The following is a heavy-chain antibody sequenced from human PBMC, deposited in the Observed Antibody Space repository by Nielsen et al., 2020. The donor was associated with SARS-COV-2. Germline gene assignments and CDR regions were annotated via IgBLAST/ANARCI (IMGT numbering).Heavy chain of an antibody. Sequence: SETLSLTCTVSGVSISSSDYYWGWFRQPPGKGLEWIGSGYHTGSTYYNPSLKSRVTISVDTSNNQFSLKLTSVTAADTAVYYCMRHVGYADWFDSWGQGTLVTVSS. CDR3: MRHVGYADWFDS. CDR1: GVSISSSDYY. D-gene: IGHD5-12*01. V-gene: IGHV4-39*01. J-gene: IGHJ5*01. CDR2: GYHTGST.